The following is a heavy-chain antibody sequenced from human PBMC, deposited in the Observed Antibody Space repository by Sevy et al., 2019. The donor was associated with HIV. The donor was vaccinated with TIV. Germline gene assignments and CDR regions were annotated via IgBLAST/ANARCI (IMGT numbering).Heavy chain of an antibody. CDR2: ISGSGGST. D-gene: IGHD3-22*01. J-gene: IGHJ3*02. CDR3: AKDVYDSSGYYRMGAFDI. Sequence: GGSLRLSCAASRFTFVTYAMNWVRQAPGKGLEWVSGISGSGGSTYYTDSVKGRFTISRDNSKNTLYLQMNSLRAEDTAVYYCAKDVYDSSGYYRMGAFDIWGQGTMVTVSS. CDR1: RFTFVTYA. V-gene: IGHV3-23*01.